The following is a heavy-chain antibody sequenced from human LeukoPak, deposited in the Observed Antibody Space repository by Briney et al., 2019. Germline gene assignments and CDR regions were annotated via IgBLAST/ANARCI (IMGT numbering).Heavy chain of an antibody. CDR2: TYSGGST. CDR1: GFTVSSNY. V-gene: IGHV3-66*01. Sequence: PGGSLRLSCAASGFTVSSNYMSWVRQAPGKGLEWVSVTYSGGSTYYADSVKGRFTISRDNSKNTLYLQMNSLRVEDTAVYYCARDSPRIAVDYWGQGTLVTVSS. D-gene: IGHD6-13*01. J-gene: IGHJ4*02. CDR3: ARDSPRIAVDY.